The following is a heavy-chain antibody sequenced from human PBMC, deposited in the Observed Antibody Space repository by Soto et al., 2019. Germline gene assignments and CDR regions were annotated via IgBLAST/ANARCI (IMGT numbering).Heavy chain of an antibody. Sequence: GSVRLSCAASVFTFSSYGMNWVRQAPGQGLEWVSYISSSSSTIYYADSVKGRCTISRDNAKNSLYLQMNSLRAEDTAVYYCARDTRYYDILTGYYTAVDYWGQGTPVTVSS. D-gene: IGHD3-9*01. V-gene: IGHV3-48*01. J-gene: IGHJ4*02. CDR1: VFTFSSYG. CDR2: ISSSSSTI. CDR3: ARDTRYYDILTGYYTAVDY.